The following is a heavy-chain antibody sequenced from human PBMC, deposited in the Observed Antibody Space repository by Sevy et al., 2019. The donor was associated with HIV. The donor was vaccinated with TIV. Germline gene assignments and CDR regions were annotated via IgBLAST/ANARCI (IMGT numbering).Heavy chain of an antibody. D-gene: IGHD4-17*01. CDR3: ARDSNEYGDYRLSYYFDY. J-gene: IGHJ4*02. CDR1: GFTFNSYG. CDR2: IYYDGNNK. V-gene: IGHV3-33*01. Sequence: GGSLRLSCAASGFTFNSYGMHWVRQAPIKGLEWVASIYYDGNNKYYADSVKGRFTISRDESKNTLYLQMNSLRAEDTAVYYCARDSNEYGDYRLSYYFDYWGQGALFTFSS.